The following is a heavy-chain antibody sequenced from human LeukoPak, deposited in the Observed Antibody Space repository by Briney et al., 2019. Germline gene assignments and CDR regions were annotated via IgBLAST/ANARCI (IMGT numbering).Heavy chain of an antibody. D-gene: IGHD6-13*01. Sequence: PSETLSLTCTVSGGSISSYYWSWIRQPPGKGLEWIGYIYYSGSTNYNPSLKSRVTISVDTSKNQFSLKLSSVTAADTAVYYCARGVRGQQLVYSYYYYMDVWGKGTTVTVSS. J-gene: IGHJ6*03. V-gene: IGHV4-59*01. CDR3: ARGVRGQQLVYSYYYYMDV. CDR1: GGSISSYY. CDR2: IYYSGST.